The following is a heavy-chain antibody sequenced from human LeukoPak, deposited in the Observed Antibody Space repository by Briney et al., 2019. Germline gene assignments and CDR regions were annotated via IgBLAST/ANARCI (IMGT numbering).Heavy chain of an antibody. Sequence: GSSVKVSCKASGGTFSSYAISWVRQAPGQGLEWMGGIIPIFGTANYAQKFQSRVTITTDESTSTAYMELSSLRSEDTAVYYCATVSVVVPPAKYYMEVWGKGTTVTVSS. V-gene: IGHV1-69*05. D-gene: IGHD2-2*01. CDR1: GGTFSSYA. CDR3: ATVSVVVPPAKYYMEV. CDR2: IIPIFGTA. J-gene: IGHJ6*03.